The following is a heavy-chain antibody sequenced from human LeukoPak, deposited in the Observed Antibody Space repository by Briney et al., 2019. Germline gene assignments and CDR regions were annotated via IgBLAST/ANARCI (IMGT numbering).Heavy chain of an antibody. J-gene: IGHJ4*02. CDR2: INQDGSEK. D-gene: IGHD1-26*01. CDR3: ARDSGGSSID. V-gene: IGHV3-7*01. Sequence: GGSLRLSCAASGFTFSSYWMSWLRQAPGKGLEWVANINQDGSEKYYVDSVKGRFTISRDNAKNSLYLQMNSLRAEDTTLYYCARDSGGSSIDWGQGTLVTVSS. CDR1: GFTFSSYW.